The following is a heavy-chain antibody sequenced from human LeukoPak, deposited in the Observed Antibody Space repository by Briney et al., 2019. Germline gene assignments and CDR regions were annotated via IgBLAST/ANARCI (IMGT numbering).Heavy chain of an antibody. CDR1: GGTFSSYA. CDR3: ARGGLRYFDWLLDAEYFQH. J-gene: IGHJ1*01. CDR2: IIPIFGTP. Sequence: SVKVSCKASGGTFSSYAISWVRQAPGQGLEWMGGIIPIFGTPNYAQKFQGRVTITADESTSTAYMELSSLRSEDTAVYYCARGGLRYFDWLLDAEYFQHWGQGTLVTVSS. V-gene: IGHV1-69*13. D-gene: IGHD3-9*01.